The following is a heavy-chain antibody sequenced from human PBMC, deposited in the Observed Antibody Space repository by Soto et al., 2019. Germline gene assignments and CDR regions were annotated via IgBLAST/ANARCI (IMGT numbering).Heavy chain of an antibody. D-gene: IGHD6-13*01. V-gene: IGHV3-23*01. CDR3: AKVSSSWYSGFFDL. CDR1: GFTFSSHA. CDR2: LSDSGGST. J-gene: IGHJ4*02. Sequence: EVPLLESGGGLVQPGGSLRLSCTASGFTFSSHAMTWVRQAPGKGLEWVSGLSDSGGSTYYADSVKGRFTISRDNSMNTLYRQMNTLRAEDTAVYYCAKVSSSWYSGFFDLWGQGTLVTVSS.